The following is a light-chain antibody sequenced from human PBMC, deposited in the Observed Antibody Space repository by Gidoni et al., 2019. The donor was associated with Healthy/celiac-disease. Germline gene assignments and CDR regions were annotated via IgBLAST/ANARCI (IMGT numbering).Light chain of an antibody. V-gene: IGKV1-5*03. J-gene: IGKJ1*01. Sequence: DIQMNQSPSTLSASVVDRVTITCRASQSISSWLAWYQQKPGKAPKLLIYKASSLESGVPSRFSGSGSGTEFTLTISSLQPDDFATYYCQQYNSYSPVTFGQXTKVEIK. CDR2: KAS. CDR3: QQYNSYSPVT. CDR1: QSISSW.